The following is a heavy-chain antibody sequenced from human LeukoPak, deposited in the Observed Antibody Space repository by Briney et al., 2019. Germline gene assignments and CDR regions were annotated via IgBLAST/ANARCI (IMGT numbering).Heavy chain of an antibody. D-gene: IGHD3-10*01. V-gene: IGHV3-9*01. J-gene: IGHJ4*02. Sequence: GGSLRLSCAVSGFTFDDYAMHWVRQVPGKGLEWVSGINWNSDSIGYADSVKGRFTVSRDNAKNSLYLQMNSPRAEDTALYYCAKGSYGSGSYSDYWGQGTLVTVSS. CDR2: INWNSDSI. CDR1: GFTFDDYA. CDR3: AKGSYGSGSYSDY.